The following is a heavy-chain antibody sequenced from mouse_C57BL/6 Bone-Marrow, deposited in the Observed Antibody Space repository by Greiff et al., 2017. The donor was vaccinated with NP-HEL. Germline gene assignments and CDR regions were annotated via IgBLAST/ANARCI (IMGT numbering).Heavy chain of an antibody. J-gene: IGHJ2*01. CDR1: GFTFSDYY. D-gene: IGHD1-1*01. CDR3: ARHHGSFYFDY. Sequence: EVQLVESGGGLVQPGGSLKLSCAASGFTFSDYYMYWVRQTPEKRLEWVAYISNGGGSTYYPDTVKGRFTISRDNAKNTLYLQMNRLKSEDTAMYYCARHHGSFYFDYWGQGTTLTVSS. CDR2: ISNGGGST. V-gene: IGHV5-12*01.